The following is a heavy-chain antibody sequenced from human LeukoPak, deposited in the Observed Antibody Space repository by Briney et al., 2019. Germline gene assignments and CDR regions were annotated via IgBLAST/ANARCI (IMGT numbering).Heavy chain of an antibody. CDR1: GFTFSTYW. CDR2: ISGSGGST. D-gene: IGHD6-13*01. V-gene: IGHV3-23*01. CDR3: ASPWGYSSSWTGFDY. Sequence: PGGSLRLSCAASGFTFSTYWMSWVRQAPGKGLEWVSAISGSGGSTYYADSVKGRFTISRDNSKNTLYLQMNSLRAEDTAVYYCASPWGYSSSWTGFDYWGQGTLVTVSS. J-gene: IGHJ4*02.